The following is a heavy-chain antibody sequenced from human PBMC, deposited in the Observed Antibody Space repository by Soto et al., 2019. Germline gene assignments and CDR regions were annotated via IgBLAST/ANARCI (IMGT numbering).Heavy chain of an antibody. J-gene: IGHJ4*01. CDR1: GCTFSSYA. CDR3: VFDTLTLADDRLEVFYDNPDAMGNYF. V-gene: IGHV3-23*01. Sequence: EVQLLESGGGLVQPGGSLRLSCAASGCTFSSYAMSWVRQAPGKGLEWVSAISGSGGSTYYADSVKGRFTISRDNSKNTLYLQMNSHSVSLHAALPCVFDTLTLADDRLEVFYDNPDAMGNYF. D-gene: IGHD3-9*01. CDR2: ISGSGGST.